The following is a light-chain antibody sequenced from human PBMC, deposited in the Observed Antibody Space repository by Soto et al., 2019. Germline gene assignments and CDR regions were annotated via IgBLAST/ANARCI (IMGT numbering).Light chain of an antibody. J-gene: IGKJ4*01. CDR1: QSVSSSY. V-gene: IGKV3-20*01. CDR3: QQYGSSLFT. CDR2: GAS. Sequence: EIVLTQSPGTLSLSPGERATLSCRASQSVSSSYLAWYQQKPGQAPRLLIYGASRRATGIPDRFSGSGSGTDFTLTISRLEPEDFAVYYCQQYGSSLFTFGGGTKV.